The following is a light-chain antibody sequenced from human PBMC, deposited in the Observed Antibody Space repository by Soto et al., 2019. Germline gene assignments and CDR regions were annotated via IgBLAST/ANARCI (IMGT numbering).Light chain of an antibody. Sequence: QSVLTQPASVSGSPGQSITISCTGASSDVGRYNYVSWYQLHPGKAPKLIIYEVSNRPSGVSNRFSGSKSGNTASLTISGLRAEDEADYHCSSYTSSTPLGYVFGTGTKVTVL. CDR1: SSDVGRYNY. J-gene: IGLJ1*01. V-gene: IGLV2-14*01. CDR2: EVS. CDR3: SSYTSSTPLGYV.